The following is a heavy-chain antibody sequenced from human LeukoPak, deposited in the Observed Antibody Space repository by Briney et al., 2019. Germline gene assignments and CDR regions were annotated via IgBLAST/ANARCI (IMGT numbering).Heavy chain of an antibody. J-gene: IGHJ5*02. CDR3: ARGEAAAGTSSWFDP. Sequence: SETLSLTCTVSGGSISSSSYYWGWIRQPPGKGLEWIGSIYYSGSTYYNPSLKSRVTISVDTSKNQFSLKLSSVTAADTAVYYCARGEAAAGTSSWFDPWGQGTLVTVSS. CDR2: IYYSGST. D-gene: IGHD6-13*01. CDR1: GGSISSSSYY. V-gene: IGHV4-39*07.